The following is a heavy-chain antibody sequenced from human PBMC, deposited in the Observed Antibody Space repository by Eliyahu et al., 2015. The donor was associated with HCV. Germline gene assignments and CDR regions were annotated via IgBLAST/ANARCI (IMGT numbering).Heavy chain of an antibody. D-gene: IGHD2-21*02. Sequence: QVQLQESGPGLVKPSETLSLTCTVXGGSISSYYWSWIRQPPGKGLEWIGYIYYSGSTNYNPSLKSRVTISVDTSKNQFSLKLSSVTAADTAVYYCARKGLGDSLDYWGQGTLVTVSS. J-gene: IGHJ4*02. V-gene: IGHV4-59*08. CDR2: IYYSGST. CDR3: ARKGLGDSLDY. CDR1: GGSISSYY.